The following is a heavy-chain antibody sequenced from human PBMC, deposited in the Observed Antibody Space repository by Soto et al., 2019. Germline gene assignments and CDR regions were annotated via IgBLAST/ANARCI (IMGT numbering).Heavy chain of an antibody. V-gene: IGHV4-30-2*01. D-gene: IGHD7-27*01. CDR2: IYHSGST. CDR3: AKGQSGDKVDY. CDR1: GGSISSGGYS. J-gene: IGHJ4*02. Sequence: SETLSLTCAVSGGSISSGGYSWSWIRQPPGKGLEGIGYIYHSGSTYYNPALKSRVTISVDRAKNQFSLKLSSVPAADTPVYYCAKGQSGDKVDYWGQGTLVTGS.